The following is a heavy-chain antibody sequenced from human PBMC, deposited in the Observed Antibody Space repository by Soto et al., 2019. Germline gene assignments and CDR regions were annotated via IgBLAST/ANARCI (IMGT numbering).Heavy chain of an antibody. V-gene: IGHV3-30*18. Sequence: QVQLVESGGGVVQPGRSLRLSCAASGFTFSTYGMHWVRQAPGKGLEWVALISYDGSNNYYADSVKGRFTISRDNSKNTLYLQMNSLRAEDTAVYYCAKDWEVVTARSHLEYWGQGSLVTVSS. D-gene: IGHD2-21*02. CDR3: AKDWEVVTARSHLEY. CDR2: ISYDGSNN. J-gene: IGHJ4*02. CDR1: GFTFSTYG.